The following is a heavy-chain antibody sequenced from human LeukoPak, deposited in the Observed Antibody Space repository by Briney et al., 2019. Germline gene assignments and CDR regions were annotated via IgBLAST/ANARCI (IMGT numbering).Heavy chain of an antibody. CDR3: ARRDSSGYYNWFDP. Sequence: SETLSLTCAVSGGSISSYYLSWIRQPPGKGLEWIGYIYYSGSTNYNPSLKSRVTISVDTSKNQFSLKLSSVTAADTAVYYCARRDSSGYYNWFDPWGQGTLVTVSS. CDR2: IYYSGST. J-gene: IGHJ5*02. CDR1: GGSISSYY. V-gene: IGHV4-59*01. D-gene: IGHD3-22*01.